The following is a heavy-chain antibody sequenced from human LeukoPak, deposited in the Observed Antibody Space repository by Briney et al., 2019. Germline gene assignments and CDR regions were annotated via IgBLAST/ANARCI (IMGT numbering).Heavy chain of an antibody. V-gene: IGHV4-39*01. CDR2: IYYSGST. CDR1: GGSISSSSYY. D-gene: IGHD1-26*01. CDR3: ARPYSGSYYSWFDP. J-gene: IGHJ5*02. Sequence: ASETLSLTCTVSGGSISSSSYYWGWIRQPPGKGLEWIGSIYYSGSTYYNPSLKSRVTISVDTSMNQFSLKLSSVTAADTAVYYCARPYSGSYYSWFDPWGQGTLVTVSS.